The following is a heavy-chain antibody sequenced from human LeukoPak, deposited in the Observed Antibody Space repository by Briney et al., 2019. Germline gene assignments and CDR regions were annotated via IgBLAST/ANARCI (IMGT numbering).Heavy chain of an antibody. CDR2: IYSDGSA. CDR1: GFTVSSNS. Sequence: GGSLRLSCAASGFTVSSNSMSWVRQAPGKGLEWVSVIYSDGSAYYADSVKGRFTLSRDNSKNTLYLQTNSLRAEDTAVYYCARDSSERVRYYYHMDVWGQGTTVTVSS. CDR3: ARDSSERVRYYYHMDV. D-gene: IGHD3-10*01. J-gene: IGHJ6*02. V-gene: IGHV3-53*01.